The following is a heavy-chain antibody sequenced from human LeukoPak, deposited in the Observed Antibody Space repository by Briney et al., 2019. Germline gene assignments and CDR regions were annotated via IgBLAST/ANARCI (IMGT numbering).Heavy chain of an antibody. Sequence: SETLSLTCTVSGGSISSSSYYWGWIRQPPGKGLEWIGSIYYSGSTYYNPSLKSRVTISVDTSKNQFSLKLSSVTAADTAVYYCARLLPGGGYYDFWSGYYTDYFDYWGQGTLVTVSS. V-gene: IGHV4-39*01. J-gene: IGHJ4*02. CDR3: ARLLPGGGYYDFWSGYYTDYFDY. D-gene: IGHD3-3*01. CDR2: IYYSGST. CDR1: GGSISSSSYY.